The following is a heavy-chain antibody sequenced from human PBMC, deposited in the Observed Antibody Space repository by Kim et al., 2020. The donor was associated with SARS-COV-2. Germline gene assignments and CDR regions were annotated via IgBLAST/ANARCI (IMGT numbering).Heavy chain of an antibody. J-gene: IGHJ4*02. D-gene: IGHD6-13*01. CDR3: AKTTLGYNLRVLPSSWLSDY. CDR2: ISYDGSNK. CDR1: GFTFSSYG. V-gene: IGHV3-30*18. Sequence: GGSLRLSCAASGFTFSSYGMHWVRQAPGKGLEWVAVISYDGSNKYYADSVKGRFTISRDNSKNTLYLQMNSLRAEDTAVYYCAKTTLGYNLRVLPSSWLSDYWGQGTLVTVSS.